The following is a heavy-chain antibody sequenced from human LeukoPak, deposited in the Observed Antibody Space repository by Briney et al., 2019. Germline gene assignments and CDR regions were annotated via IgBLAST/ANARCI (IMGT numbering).Heavy chain of an antibody. Sequence: NPSETLSLTCAVYGGSFSGYYWSWIRQPPGKGLEWIGEINHSGSTNYNPSLKSRVTISVDTSKNQFSLKLSSVTAADTAVYYCARDQSDSKRFDPWGQGTLVTVSS. CDR1: GGSFSGYY. D-gene: IGHD2-21*02. CDR3: ARDQSDSKRFDP. CDR2: INHSGST. J-gene: IGHJ5*02. V-gene: IGHV4-34*01.